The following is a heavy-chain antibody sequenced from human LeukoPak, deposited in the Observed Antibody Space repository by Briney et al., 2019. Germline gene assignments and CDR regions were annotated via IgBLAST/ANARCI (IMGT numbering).Heavy chain of an antibody. Sequence: ASVKVSCKVSGYTLTELSMHWVRQAPGKGLEWMGGFDPEDGETIYAQKFQGRVTMTEDTSTDTAYMELSSLRSDDTAVYYCARDTPRPVPRGFEYWGQGTLVTVSS. CDR3: ARDTPRPVPRGFEY. J-gene: IGHJ4*02. V-gene: IGHV1-24*01. CDR1: GYTLTELS. CDR2: FDPEDGET.